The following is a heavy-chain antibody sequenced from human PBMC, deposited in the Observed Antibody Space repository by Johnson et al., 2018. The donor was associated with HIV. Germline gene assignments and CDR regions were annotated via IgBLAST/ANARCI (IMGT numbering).Heavy chain of an antibody. J-gene: IGHJ3*02. V-gene: IGHV3-11*04. CDR2: IGRSGTTI. CDR3: AREANAFDI. Sequence: QVQLVESGGGLVQPGGSLRLSCAASGFSISDYYMSWIRQAPGKGLEWISYIGRSGTTIYYADSVKGRIPISRDNTKNSLYLQMNSLRAEDTAVYYCAREANAFDIWGQGTMVTVSS. CDR1: GFSISDYY.